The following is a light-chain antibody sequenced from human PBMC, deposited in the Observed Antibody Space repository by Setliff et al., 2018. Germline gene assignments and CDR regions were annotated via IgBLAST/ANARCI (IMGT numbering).Light chain of an antibody. CDR1: SSDVGGYNY. V-gene: IGLV2-11*01. CDR2: DVS. CDR3: CSYAGSYTFLVV. Sequence: SALTQPRSVSGSPGQSVTISCTGTSSDVGGYNYVSWYQQHPGKAPKLMIYDVSKRPSGVPDRFSGSKSGNTASLTISGLQAEDEADYYCCSYAGSYTFLVVFGGGTKVTV. J-gene: IGLJ2*01.